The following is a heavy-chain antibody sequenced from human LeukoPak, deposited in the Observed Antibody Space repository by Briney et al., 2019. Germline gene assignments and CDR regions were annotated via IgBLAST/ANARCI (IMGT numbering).Heavy chain of an antibody. CDR1: GGTISSSSYY. CDR2: IYYGGNT. D-gene: IGHD3-9*01. J-gene: IGHJ4*02. CDR3: ARDNYDILTGYFYFDY. V-gene: IGHV4-39*02. Sequence: SETLSLTCSVSGGTISSSSYYWGLIRQPPGKGLEWIGSIYYGGNTHYNPSLKSRVTISVDTSKNQFSPRLSSVTAADTAVYYCARDNYDILTGYFYFDYWGQGTLVTVSS.